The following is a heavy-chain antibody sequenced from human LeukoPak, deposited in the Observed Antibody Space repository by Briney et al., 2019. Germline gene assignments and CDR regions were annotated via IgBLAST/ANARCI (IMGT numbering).Heavy chain of an antibody. Sequence: GGSLRLSCAASGFTFSGYWMHWVRQAPGKGLVWVSRINTDGSSTSYADSVKGRFTISRDNAKNTLYLQMNSLRAEDTAVYYCARVSGSSWWALDYWGQGTLVTVSS. J-gene: IGHJ4*02. CDR2: INTDGSST. CDR1: GFTFSGYW. V-gene: IGHV3-74*01. CDR3: ARVSGSSWWALDY. D-gene: IGHD6-13*01.